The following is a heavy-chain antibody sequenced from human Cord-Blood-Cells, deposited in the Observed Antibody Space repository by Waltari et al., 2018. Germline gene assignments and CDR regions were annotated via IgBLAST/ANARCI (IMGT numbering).Heavy chain of an antibody. CDR2: TYYRSKWNN. CDR3: ARGITHCGGDCYSRYYYGMDV. D-gene: IGHD2-21*01. J-gene: IGHJ6*02. V-gene: IGHV6-1*01. Sequence: SPSRGLEWLGRTYYRSKWNNDYAVSAKSRITINPDTSKNQFSLQLNPVTPEDTAVYYCARGITHCGGDCYSRYYYGMDVWGQGTTVTVSS.